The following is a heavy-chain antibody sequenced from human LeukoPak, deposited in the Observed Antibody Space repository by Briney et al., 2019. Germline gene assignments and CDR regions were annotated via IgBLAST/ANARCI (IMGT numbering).Heavy chain of an antibody. Sequence: GGSLRLSCAASGFTFSGSGMHWVRQAPGKGLEWVATISYDGSNKYYADSVKGRFTISRDNSKNTLFLQMNSLRAEDTAVYYCAKDRGGCSSTSCYYFDYWGQGTLVTVSS. V-gene: IGHV3-30*18. J-gene: IGHJ4*02. CDR2: ISYDGSNK. CDR3: AKDRGGCSSTSCYYFDY. D-gene: IGHD2-2*01. CDR1: GFTFSGSG.